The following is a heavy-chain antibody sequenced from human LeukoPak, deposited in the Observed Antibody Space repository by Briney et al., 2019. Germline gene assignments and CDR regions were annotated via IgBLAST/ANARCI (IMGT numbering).Heavy chain of an antibody. V-gene: IGHV3-30-3*02. CDR3: ANEEDGGDNFDI. CDR1: GFTFSSYA. CDR2: ISYDGSNK. Sequence: GRSLRLSCAASGFTFSSYAMHWVRQAPGKGLEWVAVISYDGSNKYYADSVKGRFTISRDNSKNTLYLQMNSLRAEDTAVNYCANEEDGGDNFDIWGQGTMVTVSS. D-gene: IGHD3-16*01. J-gene: IGHJ3*02.